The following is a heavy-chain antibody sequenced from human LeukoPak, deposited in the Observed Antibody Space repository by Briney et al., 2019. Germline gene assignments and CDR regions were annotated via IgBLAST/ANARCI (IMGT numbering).Heavy chain of an antibody. CDR3: ARGHPHSSSYYGSFDF. CDR1: GFTVCSNY. CDR2: IYSGDTT. Sequence: GGSLRLSCAASGFTVCSNYLGWVRQLPGKGLEWVSVIYSGDTTYYADSVKGRFTISRDNSKNTLYLQMNSLRVEDTAVYFCARGHPHSSSYYGSFDFWGQGTLVTVSS. V-gene: IGHV3-53*01. J-gene: IGHJ4*02. D-gene: IGHD6-13*01.